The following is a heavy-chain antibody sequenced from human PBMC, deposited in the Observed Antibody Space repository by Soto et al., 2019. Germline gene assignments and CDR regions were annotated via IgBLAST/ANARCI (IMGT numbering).Heavy chain of an antibody. CDR1: GGPVRDAYSY. J-gene: IGHJ5*02. V-gene: IGHV4-30-4*01. Sequence: SETLSLTCTVSGGPVRDAYSYWTWIRQPPGKGLEWMGYLSYTGSTYYNPSLMSRLTISVDTSKNQFSLKLTSVTAAETAVYYCVRTARQGAVAPHWFDRWGQGTQVTVSS. D-gene: IGHD2-21*02. CDR3: VRTARQGAVAPHWFDR. CDR2: LSYTGST.